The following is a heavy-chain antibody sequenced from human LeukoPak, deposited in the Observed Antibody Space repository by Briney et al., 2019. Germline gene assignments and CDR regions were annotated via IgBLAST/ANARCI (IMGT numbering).Heavy chain of an antibody. D-gene: IGHD3-22*01. CDR2: IYHSGST. J-gene: IGHJ4*02. Sequence: SETLSLTCAVSGYSISSGDYWGWIRQPPGKGLEWIGSIYHSGSTHYNPSLKSRVTISVDTSKNQFSLKLSSVTAADTAVYYCARENYYDSSGNDYWGQGTLVTVSS. V-gene: IGHV4-38-2*02. CDR1: GYSISSGDY. CDR3: ARENYYDSSGNDY.